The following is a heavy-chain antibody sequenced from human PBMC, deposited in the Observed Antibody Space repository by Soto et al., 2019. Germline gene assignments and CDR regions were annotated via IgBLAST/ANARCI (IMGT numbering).Heavy chain of an antibody. Sequence: EVQLVESGGGLVKPGGSLRLSCAASGFTFSNAWMSWVRQAPGKGLEWVGRIKSKTDGGTTDYAAPVKGRFTISRDDSKNTLYLQMNSLKTEDTAVYYCTTETIAVAYFDYWGQGTLVTVSS. V-gene: IGHV3-15*01. D-gene: IGHD6-19*01. CDR3: TTETIAVAYFDY. J-gene: IGHJ4*02. CDR1: GFTFSNAW. CDR2: IKSKTDGGTT.